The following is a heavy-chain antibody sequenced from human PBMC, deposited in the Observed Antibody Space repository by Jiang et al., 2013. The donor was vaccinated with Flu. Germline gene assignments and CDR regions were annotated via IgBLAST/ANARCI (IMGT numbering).Heavy chain of an antibody. J-gene: IGHJ5*02. CDR3: ARGNKGSSWYHDVWFDP. CDR1: GGTFTSYG. D-gene: IGHD6-13*01. CDR2: ISPNSGGT. V-gene: IGHV1-2*04. Sequence: SGAEVKKPGSSVKVSCKASGGTFTSYGISWVRQAPGQGLEWMGWISPNSGGTNYAQKFQGWVTMTRDTSISTAYMELSRLRSDDTAVYYCARGNKGSSWYHDVWFDPWGQGTLVTVSS.